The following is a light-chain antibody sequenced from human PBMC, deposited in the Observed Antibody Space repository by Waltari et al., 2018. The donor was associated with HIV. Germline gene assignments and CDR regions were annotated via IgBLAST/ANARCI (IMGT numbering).Light chain of an antibody. CDR3: AAWDDSLNGYV. Sequence: QSVLTQPPSASGTPGQRVTISCSGSRSNTGSNTVNWYQQLPGTAPKLLIYSNNQRPSGVPDRFSGSKSGTSASLAISGLLSEDEADYSCAAWDDSLNGYVFGTGTKVTVL. J-gene: IGLJ1*01. CDR1: RSNTGSNT. V-gene: IGLV1-44*01. CDR2: SNN.